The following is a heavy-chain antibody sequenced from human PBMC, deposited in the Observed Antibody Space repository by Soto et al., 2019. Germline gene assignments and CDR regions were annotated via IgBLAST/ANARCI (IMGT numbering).Heavy chain of an antibody. J-gene: IGHJ4*02. CDR3: ARGGSIYSYGYQADY. V-gene: IGHV1-18*01. CDR1: GYTFTSYG. D-gene: IGHD5-18*01. Sequence: ASVKVSCKASGYTFTSYGISWVRQAPGQGLEWMGWISAYNGNTNYAQKLQGRVTMTTDTSTSTAYMELRSLRSDDTAVYYCARGGSIYSYGYQADYWGQGTLVTVSS. CDR2: ISAYNGNT.